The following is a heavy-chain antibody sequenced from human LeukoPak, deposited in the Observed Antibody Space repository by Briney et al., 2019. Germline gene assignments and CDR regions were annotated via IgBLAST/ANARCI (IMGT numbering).Heavy chain of an antibody. CDR1: GFTFSSYW. Sequence: GGSLRLSCAASGFTFSSYWMHWVRQAPGKGLMWVSRINSDGSSITYADSVKGRFTISRDNAKNTLYLQINSLRVEDTAVYYCAREGRVSGYDFDYWGQGTLVTVSS. D-gene: IGHD5-12*01. V-gene: IGHV3-74*03. CDR3: AREGRVSGYDFDY. J-gene: IGHJ4*02. CDR2: INSDGSSI.